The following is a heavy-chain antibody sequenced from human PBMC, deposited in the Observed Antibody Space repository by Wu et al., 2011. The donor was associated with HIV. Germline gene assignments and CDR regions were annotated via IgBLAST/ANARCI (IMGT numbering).Heavy chain of an antibody. J-gene: IGHJ3*02. D-gene: IGHD2/OR15-2a*01. CDR3: ASVTCNRDHCYFPYLGDAFNI. V-gene: IGHV1-18*01. Sequence: QMQLVQSGAEVKKPGASLRVSCKASGYNFGNYGINWVRQAPGQGLQWMGWIRASSGDTNYAQKFQGRVTMTTDTSTNTVYMELRSLRSDDTAIYFCASVTCNRDHCYFPYLGDAFNIWGQGTKVTVSS. CDR1: GYNFGNYG. CDR2: IRASSGDT.